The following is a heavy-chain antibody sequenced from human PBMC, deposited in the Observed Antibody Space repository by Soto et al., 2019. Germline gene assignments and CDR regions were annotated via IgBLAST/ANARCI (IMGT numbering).Heavy chain of an antibody. V-gene: IGHV4-31*03. CDR2: IYYSGST. Sequence: SETLSLTCTVSGGSISSGGYYWSWIRQHPGKGLEWIGYIYYSGSTYYNPSLKSRVTISVDTSKNQFYLKLSSVTAADTAVYYCARATPLEYDFWSGYFGYWGQGTLVTVSS. CDR1: GGSISSGGYY. J-gene: IGHJ4*02. D-gene: IGHD3-3*01. CDR3: ARATPLEYDFWSGYFGY.